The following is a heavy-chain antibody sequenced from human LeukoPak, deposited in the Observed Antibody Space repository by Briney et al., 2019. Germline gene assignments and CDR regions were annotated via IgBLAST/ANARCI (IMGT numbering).Heavy chain of an antibody. J-gene: IGHJ1*01. CDR2: ISGSSDII. CDR1: GFTFSNYG. CDR3: ARDWSSGRHDEYFPH. V-gene: IGHV3-48*01. D-gene: IGHD1-26*01. Sequence: GGSLRLSCAVSGFTFSNYGMNWVRQAPGKGLEWVSYISGSSDIIHYTESVKGRFTISRDNAKNSVYLQMNSLRAEDTALYYCARDWSSGRHDEYFPHWGQGTLVTVSS.